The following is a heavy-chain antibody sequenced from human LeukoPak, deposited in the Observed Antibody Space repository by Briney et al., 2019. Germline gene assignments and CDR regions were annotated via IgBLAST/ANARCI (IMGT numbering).Heavy chain of an antibody. J-gene: IGHJ4*02. D-gene: IGHD3-16*02. Sequence: SETLSLTCTVSGGSISSSSYYWGWIRQPPGKGLEWIGSIYYSGSTYYSLSLKSRVTISVDTTKNQFSLKLSSVTAADTAVYYCARQTGGARDYVWGSYRIRFVDYWGQGTLVTVSS. V-gene: IGHV4-39*01. CDR1: GGSISSSSYY. CDR2: IYYSGST. CDR3: ARQTGGARDYVWGSYRIRFVDY.